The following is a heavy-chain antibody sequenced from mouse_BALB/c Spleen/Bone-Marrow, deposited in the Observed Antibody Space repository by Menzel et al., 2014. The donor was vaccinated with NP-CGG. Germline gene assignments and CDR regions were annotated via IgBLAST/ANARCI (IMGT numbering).Heavy chain of an antibody. J-gene: IGHJ4*01. V-gene: IGHV1S56*01. CDR2: SYPGDGSC. CDR3: ARAPSMDH. Sequence: QAQLQQSGPELVKPGALVKESCRSTRYTFSSYAVNSVKKQSGPGLECIGCSYPGDGSCKYNEIFMGKATLTADKSSSAAYMQLSSLTSENSAVYFCARAPSMDHWGQGTSVTGSS. CDR1: RYTFSSYA.